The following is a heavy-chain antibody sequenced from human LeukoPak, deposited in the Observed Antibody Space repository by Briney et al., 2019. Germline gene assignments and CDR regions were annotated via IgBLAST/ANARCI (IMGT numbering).Heavy chain of an antibody. CDR1: GFSFRNYW. J-gene: IGHJ4*02. Sequence: GGSLRLSCAASGFSFRNYWMGWVRQAPGKGLEWVANAKPDGSAEYYADSVRGRFTASRDNANNLLYLQMNRLRAEGTAVYYCARDGGLHTNFDYWGQGTLLTVSS. CDR2: AKPDGSAE. CDR3: ARDGGLHTNFDY. V-gene: IGHV3-7*01. D-gene: IGHD2-15*01.